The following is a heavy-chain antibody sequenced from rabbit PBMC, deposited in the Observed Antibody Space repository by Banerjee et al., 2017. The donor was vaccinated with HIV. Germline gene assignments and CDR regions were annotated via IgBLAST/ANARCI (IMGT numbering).Heavy chain of an antibody. D-gene: IGHD6-1*01. J-gene: IGHJ4*01. CDR1: GLDFSSSYW. Sequence: EESGGDLVQPEGSLTLTCKASGLDFSSSYWIWWVRQAPGKGLEWIACIYAGSSGRTNYASWAKGRFTISKTSSTTVTLQMTSLTAADTATYFCAREVNNGDGYVDLWGQGTLVTVS. CDR2: IYAGSSGRT. V-gene: IGHV1S45*01. CDR3: AREVNNGDGYVDL.